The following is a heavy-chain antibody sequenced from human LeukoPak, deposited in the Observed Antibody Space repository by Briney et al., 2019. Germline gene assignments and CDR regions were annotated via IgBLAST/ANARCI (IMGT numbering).Heavy chain of an antibody. V-gene: IGHV4-34*01. D-gene: IGHD3-22*01. CDR1: GGSFSGYY. CDR3: ARGPRYYYDSSGYSFDY. J-gene: IGHJ4*02. Sequence: SETLSLTCAVYGGSFSGYYWSWIRQPPGKGLEWIGEINHSGSTNYNPSLKSRVTISVDTSKNQFSLKLSSVTAADTAVYYCARGPRYYYDSSGYSFDYWGQGTLVTVSS. CDR2: INHSGST.